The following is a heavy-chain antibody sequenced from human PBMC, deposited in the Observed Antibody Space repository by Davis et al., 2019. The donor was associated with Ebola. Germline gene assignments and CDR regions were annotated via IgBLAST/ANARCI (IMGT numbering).Heavy chain of an antibody. J-gene: IGHJ5*02. Sequence: GGSLRLSCSASGFTFSSYAMSWVRQAPGKGLEWVSAISGSGGSTYYADSVKGRFTISRDNSKNTLYLQMNSLRAEDTAVYYCAKIPGSIAVSGWFDPWGQGTLVTVSS. CDR2: ISGSGGST. V-gene: IGHV3-23*01. CDR3: AKIPGSIAVSGWFDP. D-gene: IGHD6-6*01. CDR1: GFTFSSYA.